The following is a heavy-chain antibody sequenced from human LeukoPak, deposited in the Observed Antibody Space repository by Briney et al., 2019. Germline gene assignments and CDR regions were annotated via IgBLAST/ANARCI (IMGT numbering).Heavy chain of an antibody. CDR3: ARGEGGYSYGLGAYWFDP. CDR1: GYTFTSYD. J-gene: IGHJ5*02. V-gene: IGHV1-8*01. CDR2: MNPNSGNT. D-gene: IGHD5-18*01. Sequence: GASVKVSCKASGYTFTSYDINWVRQATGQGLEWMGWMNPNSGNTGYAQKFQGRVTMTRDTSISTAYMELSSLRSEDTAVYYCARGEGGYSYGLGAYWFDPWGQGTLVTVSS.